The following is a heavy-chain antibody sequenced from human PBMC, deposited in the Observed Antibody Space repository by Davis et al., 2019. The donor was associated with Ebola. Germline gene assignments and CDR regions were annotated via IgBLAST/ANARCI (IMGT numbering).Heavy chain of an antibody. Sequence: SVPVSRQTSRYSFTSYVINWVRQATGQGREWMGWMNPNRCNTGHAQKFQGRVTMTRNNSIGTAYMELNSLRFEDTDVYYCAKAPSYRSSKWDWLDPWGQGTLVTVSS. D-gene: IGHD1-26*01. CDR2: MNPNRCNT. CDR1: RYSFTSYV. V-gene: IGHV1-8*01. J-gene: IGHJ5*02. CDR3: AKAPSYRSSKWDWLDP.